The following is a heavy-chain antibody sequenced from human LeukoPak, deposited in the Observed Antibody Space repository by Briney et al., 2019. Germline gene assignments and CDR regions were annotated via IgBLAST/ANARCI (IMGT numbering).Heavy chain of an antibody. CDR3: AKDKYSGSYIHY. V-gene: IGHV3-33*06. CDR1: GFTFSSYG. Sequence: GGSLRLSCAASGFTFSSYGMHWVRQAPGKGLEWVAVIWYDGSNKYYADSVKGRFTISRDNSKNTLYLQMNSLRAEDTAVYYCAKDKYSGSYIHYWGQGTMVTVSS. J-gene: IGHJ4*02. CDR2: IWYDGSNK. D-gene: IGHD1-26*01.